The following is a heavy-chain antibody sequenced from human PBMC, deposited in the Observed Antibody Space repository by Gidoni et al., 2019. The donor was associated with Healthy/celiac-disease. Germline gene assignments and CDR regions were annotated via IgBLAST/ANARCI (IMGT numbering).Heavy chain of an antibody. V-gene: IGHV3-30-3*01. D-gene: IGHD3-22*01. J-gene: IGHJ1*01. CDR2: ISYDGSNK. CDR3: ARDLRDDSSGYYYFPAEYFQH. CDR1: GFTFSSYA. Sequence: QVQLVESGGGVVQPGRSLRLSCAASGFTFSSYAMPWVRQAPGKGLEWVAVISYDGSNKYYADSVKGRFTISRDNSKNTLYLQMNSLRAEDTAVYYCARDLRDDSSGYYYFPAEYFQHWGQGTLVTVSS.